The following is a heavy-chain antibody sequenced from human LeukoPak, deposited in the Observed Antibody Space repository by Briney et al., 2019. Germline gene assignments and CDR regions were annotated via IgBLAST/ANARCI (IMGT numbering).Heavy chain of an antibody. CDR3: ARVRWYYDFWSGYLDGFDV. CDR1: GDSITSGHY. V-gene: IGHV4-38-2*01. D-gene: IGHD3-3*01. CDR2: IYHSGKT. J-gene: IGHJ3*01. Sequence: SETLSLTCAVSGDSITSGHYWGWIRQPPGKGLEWIGSIYHSGKTYYNPSLKSGVTISVDTSKNQFSLKLTSVTAADTAVYYCARVRWYYDFWSGYLDGFDVWGQGTMVTVSS.